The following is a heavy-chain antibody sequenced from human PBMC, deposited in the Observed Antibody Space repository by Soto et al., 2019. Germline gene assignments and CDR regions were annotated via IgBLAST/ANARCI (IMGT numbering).Heavy chain of an antibody. D-gene: IGHD2-2*01. J-gene: IGHJ5*02. CDR2: IRNKANGYAT. V-gene: IGHV3-73*01. CDR3: ARGPGVGYCISTSCYGWFDP. Sequence: PGGSLRLSCAASGFTFNIAAIHWARQASGKGLEWVGLIRNKANGYATAYAPSVKGRITVSRDDSKNMAFLEMNSLKTEDTAVYYCARGPGVGYCISTSCYGWFDPWGQGTLVTVSS. CDR1: GFTFNIAA.